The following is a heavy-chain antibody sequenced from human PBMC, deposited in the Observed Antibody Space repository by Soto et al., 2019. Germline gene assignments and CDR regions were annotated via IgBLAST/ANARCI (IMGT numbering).Heavy chain of an antibody. Sequence: GGSLSLSCAASGFTFRNYPMHWVRRAPGKGLEWVSGIGWHSGTIGYADSVRGRFTISRDTAKNSLYLQMNSLRPEDTALYYCVKEKLYSNYEYYLGYWGQRTTVTVSS. V-gene: IGHV3-9*01. D-gene: IGHD4-4*01. J-gene: IGHJ4*02. CDR2: IGWHSGTI. CDR3: VKEKLYSNYEYYLGY. CDR1: GFTFRNYP.